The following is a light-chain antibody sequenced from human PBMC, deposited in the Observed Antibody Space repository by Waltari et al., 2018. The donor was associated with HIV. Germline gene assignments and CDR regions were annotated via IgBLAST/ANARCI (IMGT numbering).Light chain of an antibody. Sequence: DIVMTQSPDSLAVSLGERATINCKSSQSLYKSNNKNYLAWYQQKPGQPPKLPISWASTRESGVPYRFSGSGSGTDFTLTISSLQPEDVAVYYCQHYYNTPRRFGQGTKVEI. CDR1: QSLYKSNNKNY. CDR2: WAS. V-gene: IGKV4-1*01. CDR3: QHYYNTPRR. J-gene: IGKJ1*01.